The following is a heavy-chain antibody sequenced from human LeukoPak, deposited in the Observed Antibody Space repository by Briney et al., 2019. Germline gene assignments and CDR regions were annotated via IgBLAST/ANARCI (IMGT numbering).Heavy chain of an antibody. CDR1: GGSISNYY. CDR2: ISYSGGT. V-gene: IGHV4-59*01. J-gene: IGHJ3*02. Sequence: KSSETLSLTCTVSGGSISNYYWSWIRQPPGKGLEWIGYISYSGGTNYNPSLKSRVTTSVDTSKNQFSLKLSSVTAADTAAYYCARTARRVVFDAFDIWGRGTMVTVSS. CDR3: ARTARRVVFDAFDI. D-gene: IGHD2-15*01.